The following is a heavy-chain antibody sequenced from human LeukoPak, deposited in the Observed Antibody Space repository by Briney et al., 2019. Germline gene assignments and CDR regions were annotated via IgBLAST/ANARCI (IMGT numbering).Heavy chain of an antibody. Sequence: GASVKVSCKASGYTFTNYGISWVRQAPGQGLEWMGWTSAYNGHTNYAQKLQGRVTMTTDTSTTTGYMELRSLRSDDTAVYYCARGIHSGSSGPYYFDYWGQGTLATVSS. D-gene: IGHD1-26*01. CDR1: GYTFTNYG. V-gene: IGHV1-18*01. CDR3: ARGIHSGSSGPYYFDY. CDR2: TSAYNGHT. J-gene: IGHJ4*02.